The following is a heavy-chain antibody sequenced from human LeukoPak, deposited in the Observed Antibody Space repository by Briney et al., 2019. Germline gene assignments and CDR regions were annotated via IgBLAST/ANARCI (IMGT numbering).Heavy chain of an antibody. CDR3: AKPRIVVVPAAMRGDWFDP. CDR1: GFSISSNF. V-gene: IGHV3-53*05. D-gene: IGHD2-2*01. CDR2: IYSGGTT. Sequence: PGGSLRLSCAASGFSISSNFMSWVRQAPGKGLEWVSVIYSGGTTYYADSVKGRFIISRDNSKNTLYLQMNSLRAEDTAVYYCAKPRIVVVPAAMRGDWFDPWGQGTLVTVSS. J-gene: IGHJ5*02.